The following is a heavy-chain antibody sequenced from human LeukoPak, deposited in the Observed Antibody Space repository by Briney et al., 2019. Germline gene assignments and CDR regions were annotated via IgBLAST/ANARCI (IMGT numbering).Heavy chain of an antibody. CDR1: GYTFTGYY. D-gene: IGHD6-13*01. J-gene: IGHJ4*02. Sequence: ASVKVSCKASGYTFTGYYTHWVRQAPGQGLEWMGWINPNSGGTNYAQKFQGRVTMTRDTSISTAYMELSRLRSDDTAVYYCARVRAAAGTFGWSWGQGTLVTVSS. V-gene: IGHV1-2*02. CDR2: INPNSGGT. CDR3: ARVRAAAGTFGWS.